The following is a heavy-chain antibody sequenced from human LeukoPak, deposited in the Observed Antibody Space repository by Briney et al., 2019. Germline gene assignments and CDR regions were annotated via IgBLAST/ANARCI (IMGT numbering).Heavy chain of an antibody. CDR2: IRYDGSNK. V-gene: IGHV3-30*02. D-gene: IGHD3-22*01. CDR1: GFTLSSYG. Sequence: PGGSLRLSCAASGFTLSSYGMHWVRQAPGKGLEWVAFIRYDGSNKYYADPVKGRFTIYRDNSKNTLYLQMNSLRAEDTAVYYCAAPDSSGYYPYYYYYYMDVWGKGTTVTVSS. CDR3: AAPDSSGYYPYYYYYYMDV. J-gene: IGHJ6*03.